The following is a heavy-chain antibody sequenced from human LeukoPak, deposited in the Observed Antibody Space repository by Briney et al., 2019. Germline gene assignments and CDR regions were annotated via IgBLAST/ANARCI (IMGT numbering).Heavy chain of an antibody. V-gene: IGHV4-59*01. CDR3: ARAKDSSGWSNYFDY. Sequence: SETLSLTCTVSGGSISTYYWNWIRQPPGQGLEWIGYVHYSGRTSYNPSLKSRVIISVDTSKNQFSLKLSSVTAADTAVYYCARAKDSSGWSNYFDYWGQGTLVTASS. J-gene: IGHJ4*02. D-gene: IGHD6-19*01. CDR1: GGSISTYY. CDR2: VHYSGRT.